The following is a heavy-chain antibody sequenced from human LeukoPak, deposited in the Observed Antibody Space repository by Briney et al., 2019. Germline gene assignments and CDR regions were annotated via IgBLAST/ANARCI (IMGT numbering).Heavy chain of an antibody. Sequence: GASVKVSCKASGYTFTGYYMHWVRQAPGQGLEWMGWINPNSGGTNYAQKFQGRVTMTRDTSISTAYMELSRLRSDDTAVYYCARALTGYSSSDNYFDYWGQGTLVTVSS. CDR3: ARALTGYSSSDNYFDY. V-gene: IGHV1-2*02. CDR1: GYTFTGYY. J-gene: IGHJ4*02. CDR2: INPNSGGT. D-gene: IGHD6-13*01.